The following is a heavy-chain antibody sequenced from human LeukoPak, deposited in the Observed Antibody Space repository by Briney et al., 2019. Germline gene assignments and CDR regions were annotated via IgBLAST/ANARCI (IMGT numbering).Heavy chain of an antibody. CDR1: GYTFTGYY. V-gene: IGHV1-8*02. J-gene: IGHJ4*02. CDR3: VRVPYGSGISYPEALK. D-gene: IGHD3-10*01. Sequence: EASVKVSCKASGYTFTGYYMHWVRQAPGQGLEWMGWMDPNSGKAGYTQKFQGRVTLTRDTSITTAYMELSSLRSEDTAVYYCVRVPYGSGISYPEALKWGQGTLVTVSP. CDR2: MDPNSGKA.